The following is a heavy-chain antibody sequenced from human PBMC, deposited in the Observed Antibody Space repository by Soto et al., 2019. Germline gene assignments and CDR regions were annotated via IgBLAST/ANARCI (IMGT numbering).Heavy chain of an antibody. CDR3: AKDRYYYGSGSPFDY. CDR2: ISASGDSA. Sequence: EVKLLESGGDLVRPGGSLRLSCAASGFSFSSHAMSWVRQAPGKGLEWVSSISASGDSAYYADSVKGRFTISRDSSKNTLFLQMNSLRAEDTAVYYCAKDRYYYGSGSPFDYWGQGTLVTVSS. V-gene: IGHV3-23*01. J-gene: IGHJ4*02. D-gene: IGHD3-10*01. CDR1: GFSFSSHA.